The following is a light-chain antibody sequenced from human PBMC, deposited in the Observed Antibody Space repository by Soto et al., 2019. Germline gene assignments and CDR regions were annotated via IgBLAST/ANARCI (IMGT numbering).Light chain of an antibody. CDR2: LEGSGSY. Sequence: QLVLTQSSSASASLGSSVKLTCTLSSGHSSYIIAWHQQQPGKAPRYLMKLEGSGSYNKGSGVPARFSGSSSGADRYLTISNLQFEDEAAYYCETWDSNTHAVFGGGTQLTVL. CDR1: SGHSSYI. J-gene: IGLJ7*01. CDR3: ETWDSNTHAV. V-gene: IGLV4-60*02.